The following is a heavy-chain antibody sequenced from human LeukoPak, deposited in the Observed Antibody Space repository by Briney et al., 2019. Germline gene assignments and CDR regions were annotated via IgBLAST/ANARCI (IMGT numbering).Heavy chain of an antibody. J-gene: IGHJ5*02. Sequence: PGGSLRLSCAASGFTFSDFSMNWVRQTPGKGLEWISYISGSGRTIYYADSVKGRFTISRDDLKNSLFLQMNSLRTDDTAVYYCVRDFELGRFGPWGQGTLVIVSS. V-gene: IGHV3-48*04. CDR3: VRDFELGRFGP. D-gene: IGHD3-9*01. CDR2: ISGSGRTI. CDR1: GFTFSDFS.